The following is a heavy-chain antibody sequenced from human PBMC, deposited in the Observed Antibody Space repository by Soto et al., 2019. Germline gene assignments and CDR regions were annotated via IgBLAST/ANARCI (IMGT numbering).Heavy chain of an antibody. CDR2: ITSSSSYM. J-gene: IGHJ4*02. V-gene: IGHV3-21*01. Sequence: EVRLVESGGGLVKPGGSLRLSCTASGFNFSTDSMNWVRQAPGKGLEWVASITSSSSYMHYIDSVRGRFTISRDNARNSLYLNMTSLRADDTAVYYCVTAPGIDWGQGTLVTVSS. CDR3: VTAPGID. D-gene: IGHD2-21*01. CDR1: GFNFSTDS.